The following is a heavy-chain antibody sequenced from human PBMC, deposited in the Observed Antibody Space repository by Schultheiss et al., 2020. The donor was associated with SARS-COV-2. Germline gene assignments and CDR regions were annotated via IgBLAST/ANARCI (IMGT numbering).Heavy chain of an antibody. CDR1: GGSVSSGSYY. D-gene: IGHD6-13*01. J-gene: IGHJ4*02. Sequence: SETLSLTCTVSGGSVSSGSYYWSWIRQPPGKGLEWIGYIDDSGSTNYNPSLKSRVTISLDTSKNHFSLRLNSVTAADTAVYYCALSTLAAAGLGTPFDYWGQGTLVTVSS. V-gene: IGHV4-61*03. CDR3: ALSTLAAAGLGTPFDY. CDR2: IDDSGST.